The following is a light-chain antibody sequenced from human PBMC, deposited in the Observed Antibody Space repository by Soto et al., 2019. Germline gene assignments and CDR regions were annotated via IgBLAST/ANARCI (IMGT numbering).Light chain of an antibody. V-gene: IGLV2-14*01. Sequence: QPGLTQPAPVSGSPGQSIPISSPGNSSDFGGYHYVSWYQQHPGKAPKLMIYDVSNRPSGVPNRFSGSKSGNTATLTISGLQAEDEADYFCSSYTSTSTLEVFGTGTKDSVL. J-gene: IGLJ1*01. CDR2: DVS. CDR1: SSDFGGYHY. CDR3: SSYTSTSTLEV.